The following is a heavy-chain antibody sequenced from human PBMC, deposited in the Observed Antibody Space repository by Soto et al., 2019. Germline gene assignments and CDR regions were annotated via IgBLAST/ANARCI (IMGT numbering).Heavy chain of an antibody. CDR2: IIPIFGTA. CDR3: ARGLIAVAGTTPDYYGMDV. J-gene: IGHJ6*02. D-gene: IGHD6-19*01. V-gene: IGHV1-69*06. CDR1: GGTFSSYA. Sequence: ASVKVSCKASGGTFSSYAISWVRQAPGQGLEWMGGIIPIFGTANYAQKFQGRVTITADKSTSTAYMELSSLRSEDTAVYYCARGLIAVAGTTPDYYGMDVWGQGTTVTVSS.